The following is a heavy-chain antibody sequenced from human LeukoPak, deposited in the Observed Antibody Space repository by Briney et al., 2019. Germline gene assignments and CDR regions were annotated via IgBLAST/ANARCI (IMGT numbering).Heavy chain of an antibody. CDR1: GYTFTSYD. Sequence: ASVKVSCKASGYTFTSYDINWVRQATGQGLEWMGWMNPNSGNTGYAQKFQGRVTITRNTSISTAYMGLSSLRSDDTAVYYCARALIGRDAFDIWGQGTVVTVSS. CDR3: ARALIGRDAFDI. CDR2: MNPNSGNT. D-gene: IGHD2-21*01. J-gene: IGHJ3*02. V-gene: IGHV1-8*03.